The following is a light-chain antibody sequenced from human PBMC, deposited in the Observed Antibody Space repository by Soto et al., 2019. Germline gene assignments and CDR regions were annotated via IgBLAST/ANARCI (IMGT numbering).Light chain of an antibody. CDR3: SSYTSSSTLV. J-gene: IGLJ1*01. CDR2: DVN. CDR1: SSDVGGYNS. V-gene: IGLV2-14*03. Sequence: QSVLTQPASVSGSPGQSIAISCTGTSSDVGGYNSVSWYQHHPGKAPKLMIYDVNYRPSGISDRFSGSKSGNTASLTIPGLQAEDEADYYCSSYTSSSTLVFGTGTKVTVL.